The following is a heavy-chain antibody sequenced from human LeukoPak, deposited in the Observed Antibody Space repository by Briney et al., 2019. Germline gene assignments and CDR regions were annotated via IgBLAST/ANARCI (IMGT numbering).Heavy chain of an antibody. CDR2: IYYSGNT. J-gene: IGHJ4*02. D-gene: IGHD4-17*01. V-gene: IGHV4-59*12. CDR3: ARGPLRDRGDYAFDY. CDR1: GGSISSYY. Sequence: PSETLSLTCTVSGGSISSYYWTWIRQPPGKGLEWIGYIYYSGNTNYNPSLKSRVTISVDTSKNQFSLKLSSVTAADTAVYYCARGPLRDRGDYAFDYWGLGTLVTVSS.